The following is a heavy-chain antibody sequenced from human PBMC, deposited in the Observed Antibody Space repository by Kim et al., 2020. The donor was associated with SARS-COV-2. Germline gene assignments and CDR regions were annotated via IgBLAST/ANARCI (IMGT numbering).Heavy chain of an antibody. D-gene: IGHD3-22*01. Sequence: SETLSLTCTVSGGSVSSGSYYWSWIRQPPGKGLEWIGYIYYSGSTNYNPSLKSRVTISVDTSKNQFSLKLSSVTAADTAVYYCARENLYFRGGYYDSSGYYYWGQGTLVTVSS. CDR3: ARENLYFRGGYYDSSGYYY. CDR1: GGSVSSGSYY. J-gene: IGHJ4*02. V-gene: IGHV4-61*01. CDR2: IYYSGST.